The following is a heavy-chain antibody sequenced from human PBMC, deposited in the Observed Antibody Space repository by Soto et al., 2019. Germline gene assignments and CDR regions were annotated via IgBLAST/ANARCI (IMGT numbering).Heavy chain of an antibody. J-gene: IGHJ6*02. CDR3: ARAVAGGVYYYYGMDV. D-gene: IGHD6-19*01. CDR2: IIPIFGTA. Sequence: QVQLVQSGAAVKKPGSSVKVSCKASGGTFSSYAINWVRQAPGQGLEWMGGIIPIFGTADYAQKFQGRVTITADESTSTGYMELSSLRSEDTAVYYCARAVAGGVYYYYGMDVWGQGTTVTVSS. CDR1: GGTFSSYA. V-gene: IGHV1-69*12.